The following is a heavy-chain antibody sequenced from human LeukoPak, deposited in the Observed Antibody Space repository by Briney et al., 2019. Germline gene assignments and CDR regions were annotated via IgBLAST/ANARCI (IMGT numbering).Heavy chain of an antibody. CDR2: IIPILGIA. J-gene: IGHJ4*02. CDR3: AKTYYYDSSGYYPDY. Sequence: SVKVSCKASGGTFSSYAISWVRQAPGQGLEWMGRIIPILGIANYAQKFQGRVTITADKSTSTAYMELSSLRSEDTAVYYCAKTYYYDSSGYYPDYWGQGTLVTVSS. V-gene: IGHV1-69*04. D-gene: IGHD3-22*01. CDR1: GGTFSSYA.